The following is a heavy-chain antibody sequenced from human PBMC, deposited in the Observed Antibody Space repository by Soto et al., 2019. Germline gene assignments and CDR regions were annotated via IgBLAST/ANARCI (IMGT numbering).Heavy chain of an antibody. Sequence: PSETLSLTCTVSGGSISTYYWIWIRQSPGKGLEWIGYIYYRGNTNYNPSFKSRVTISLDTSKNQFSLRLSSVTAADTAVYYCARHPGYYDVLTGYSTYYFDYWGQGTLVTVSS. V-gene: IGHV4-59*08. CDR1: GGSISTYY. D-gene: IGHD3-9*01. CDR3: ARHPGYYDVLTGYSTYYFDY. CDR2: IYYRGNT. J-gene: IGHJ4*02.